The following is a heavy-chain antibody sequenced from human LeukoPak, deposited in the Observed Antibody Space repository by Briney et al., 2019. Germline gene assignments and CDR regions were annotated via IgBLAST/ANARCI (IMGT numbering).Heavy chain of an antibody. V-gene: IGHV3-7*01. CDR2: IKQDGSEK. Sequence: GGSLRLSCAASGFTFSSYWMSWVRQAPGKGLEWVANIKQDGSEKYYVDSVKGRFTISRDNAKNSLYLQMNSLRAEDTAVYYCARGGYYYGSVSYYTWGQGTLVTVSS. D-gene: IGHD3-10*01. CDR1: GFTFSSYW. J-gene: IGHJ4*02. CDR3: ARGGYYYGSVSYYT.